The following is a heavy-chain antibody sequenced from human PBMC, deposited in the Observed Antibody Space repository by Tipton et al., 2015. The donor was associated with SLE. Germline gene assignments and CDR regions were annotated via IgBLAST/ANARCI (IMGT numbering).Heavy chain of an antibody. V-gene: IGHV4-34*11. Sequence: TLSLTCAVYGGSFSGYYWSWIRQPPGKGLEWIGYIHYSGSTYYNPSLKSRVTISVDTSKNQFSLRLSSVTAADTAVYYCAREEAWGSNYWGQGTLVTVSS. CDR2: IHYSGST. J-gene: IGHJ4*02. CDR1: GGSFSGYY. D-gene: IGHD7-27*01. CDR3: AREEAWGSNY.